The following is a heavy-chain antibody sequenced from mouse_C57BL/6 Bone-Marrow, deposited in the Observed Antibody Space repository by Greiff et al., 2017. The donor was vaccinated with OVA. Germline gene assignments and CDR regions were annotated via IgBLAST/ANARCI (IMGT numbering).Heavy chain of an antibody. CDR2: INPSSGYT. Sequence: VQLQQSGADLAKPGASVKLSCKASGYTFTSYWMHWVKQRPGQGLEWIGYINPSSGYTKYNQKFKDTATLTADKSSSTAYMQLSSLTYEDSAVYDCARVAFRGWGEGTLVTVAA. J-gene: IGHJ3*02. CDR3: ARVAFRG. D-gene: IGHD3-1*01. V-gene: IGHV1-7*01. CDR1: GYTFTSYW.